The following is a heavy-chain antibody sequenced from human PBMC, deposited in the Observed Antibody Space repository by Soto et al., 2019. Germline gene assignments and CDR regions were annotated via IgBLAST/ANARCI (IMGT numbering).Heavy chain of an antibody. CDR1: GGSISPYY. CDR3: ARHQEVRGVRIPYHAYGMDV. V-gene: IGHV4-59*08. J-gene: IGHJ6*02. Sequence: QVQLQESGPGLVKPSETLSLTCTVSGGSISPYYWSWIRQPPGKGVEWIGYIYDSGRITSYTPSLERRVAVSVDTPQDPFSLRLRSVTAADTAVYYCARHQEVRGVRIPYHAYGMDVWGQGTTVTVSS. CDR2: IYDSGRIT. D-gene: IGHD3-10*01.